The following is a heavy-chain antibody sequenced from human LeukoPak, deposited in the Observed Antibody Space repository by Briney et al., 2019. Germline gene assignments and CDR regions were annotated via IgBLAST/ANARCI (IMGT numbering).Heavy chain of an antibody. J-gene: IGHJ5*02. CDR2: IKQDGSEK. CDR1: GFTFSSYW. CDR3: AREGFDWNSRAFDP. Sequence: GGSLRLSCAASGFTFSSYWMSWVRQAPGKGLEWVANIKQDGSEKYYVDSVKGRFTISRDNAKNSLYLQMNSLRAEDTAVYYCAREGFDWNSRAFDPWGQGTLVTVSP. V-gene: IGHV3-7*01. D-gene: IGHD1-7*01.